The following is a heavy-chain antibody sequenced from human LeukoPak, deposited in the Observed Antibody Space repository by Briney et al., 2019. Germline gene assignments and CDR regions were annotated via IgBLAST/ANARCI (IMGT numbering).Heavy chain of an antibody. CDR2: ISWNSGSI. J-gene: IGHJ4*02. CDR1: GFTFDDYA. D-gene: IGHD6-13*01. CDR3: ARAGRYSSSWYDFDY. Sequence: GRSLRLSCAASGFTFDDYAMHWVRQAPGKGLEWVSGISWNSGSIGYADSVKGRFTISRDNAKNSLYLQMNSLRAEDTAVYYCARAGRYSSSWYDFDYWGQGTLVTVSS. V-gene: IGHV3-9*01.